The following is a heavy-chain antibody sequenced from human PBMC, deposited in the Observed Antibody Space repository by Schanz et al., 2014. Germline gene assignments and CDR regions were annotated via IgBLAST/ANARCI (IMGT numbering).Heavy chain of an antibody. CDR3: ARLDSSSWYPRY. V-gene: IGHV3-7*03. D-gene: IGHD6-13*01. J-gene: IGHJ4*02. Sequence: VQLVESGGGLVQPGGSVRLSCGASGFSFSTHWMAWVRQAPGKGLEWVANIGDDGADKYYLDSVRGRFTISRDNTKNFLHLEMNNLRAEDTAVYYCARLDSSSWYPRYWGQGTLVTVSS. CDR2: IGDDGADK. CDR1: GFSFSTHW.